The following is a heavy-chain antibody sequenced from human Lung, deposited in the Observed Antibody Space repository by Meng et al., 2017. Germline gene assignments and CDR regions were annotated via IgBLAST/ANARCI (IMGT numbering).Heavy chain of an antibody. CDR3: VRRIEYSSSSGY. V-gene: IGHV3-23*01. CDR1: GFTFSSYA. D-gene: IGHD6-6*01. CDR2: ISGSGGST. J-gene: IGHJ4*02. Sequence: EVQLLESGGGLVQPGGSPRLCCVASGFTFSSYAMTWVRQAPGKGLEWVSSISGSGGSTYYADSVRGRFTISRDNSKNTVYLQMNSLRAEDTAIYYCVRRIEYSSSSGYWGQGTLVTVSS.